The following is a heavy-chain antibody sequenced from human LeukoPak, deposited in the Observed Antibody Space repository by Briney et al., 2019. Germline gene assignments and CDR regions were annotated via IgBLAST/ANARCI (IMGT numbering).Heavy chain of an antibody. CDR3: ARLDCSGGSCYSPYYYYMDV. V-gene: IGHV5-51*01. D-gene: IGHD2-15*01. CDR2: IYPGDSDT. CDR1: GYSFTSYW. Sequence: GESLKISCKGSGYSFTSYWIGWVRQMPGKGLEWMGIIYPGDSDTRYSPSFQGQVTISADKSISTAYLQWSSLKASDTAMYYCARLDCSGGSCYSPYYYYMDVWGKGTTVTVSS. J-gene: IGHJ6*03.